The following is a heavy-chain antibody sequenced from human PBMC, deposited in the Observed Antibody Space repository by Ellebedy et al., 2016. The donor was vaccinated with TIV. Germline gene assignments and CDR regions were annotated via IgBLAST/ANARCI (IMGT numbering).Heavy chain of an antibody. J-gene: IGHJ4*02. Sequence: ASVKVSCXASGYTFTGYYMHWVRQAPGQGPEWMGWINPNSGGTNYAQKFQGRVTMTRDTSITTVYLEVRRLRSDDTAMYYCARDGTGDLDYWGQGTLVTVSS. CDR1: GYTFTGYY. CDR3: ARDGTGDLDY. CDR2: INPNSGGT. D-gene: IGHD7-27*01. V-gene: IGHV1-2*02.